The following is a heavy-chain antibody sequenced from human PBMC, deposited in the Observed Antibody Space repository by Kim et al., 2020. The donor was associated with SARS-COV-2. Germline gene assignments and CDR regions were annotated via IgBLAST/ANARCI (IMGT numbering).Heavy chain of an antibody. J-gene: IGHJ4*02. Sequence: TNYAQKLQGRVTMTTDTSTSTAYMELRSLRSDDTAVYYCARAERFGEIDYWGQGTLVTVSS. D-gene: IGHD3-10*01. CDR3: ARAERFGEIDY. CDR2: T. V-gene: IGHV1-18*01.